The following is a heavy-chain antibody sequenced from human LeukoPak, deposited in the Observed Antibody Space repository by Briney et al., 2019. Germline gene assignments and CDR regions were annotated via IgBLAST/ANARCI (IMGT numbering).Heavy chain of an antibody. CDR1: GFTVSSNY. CDR3: ARRSYSGYDSLSGMDV. D-gene: IGHD5-12*01. Sequence: GGSLRLSCAASGFTVSSNYMSWVRQAPGKGLEWVSVIYCGGSTYYADSVKGRFTISRHNSKNTLYLQMNSLRAEDTAVYYCARRSYSGYDSLSGMDVWGQGTTVTVSS. CDR2: IYCGGST. V-gene: IGHV3-53*04. J-gene: IGHJ6*02.